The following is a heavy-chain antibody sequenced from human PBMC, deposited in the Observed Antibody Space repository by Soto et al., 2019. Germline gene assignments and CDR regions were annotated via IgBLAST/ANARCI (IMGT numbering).Heavy chain of an antibody. D-gene: IGHD3-10*01. Sequence: SETLSLTCTVSGGSISSYYWSWIRQPPGKGLEWIGYIYYSGSTNYNPSLKSRVTISVDTSKNQFSLKLSSVTAADTAVYYCARAGSGSYYRGSLDYYYYYMDVWGKGTTVTVSS. CDR1: GGSISSYY. CDR2: IYYSGST. J-gene: IGHJ6*03. V-gene: IGHV4-59*01. CDR3: ARAGSGSYYRGSLDYYYYYMDV.